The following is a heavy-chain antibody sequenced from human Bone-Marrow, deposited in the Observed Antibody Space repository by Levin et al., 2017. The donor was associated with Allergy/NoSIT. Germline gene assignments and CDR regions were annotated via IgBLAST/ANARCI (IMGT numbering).Heavy chain of an antibody. Sequence: GGSLRLSCVASGFTFSRYDFNWVRQAPGKGLEWVSYISGIDDTTYYADSVRGRFTISRDDAKNSLYLQLNSLRAEDTAVYYCTRGSTAEYGGAWTNDYWGQGTLVTVSS. CDR2: ISGIDDTT. D-gene: IGHD1/OR15-1a*01. CDR1: GFTFSRYD. CDR3: TRGSTAEYGGAWTNDY. J-gene: IGHJ4*02. V-gene: IGHV3-48*03.